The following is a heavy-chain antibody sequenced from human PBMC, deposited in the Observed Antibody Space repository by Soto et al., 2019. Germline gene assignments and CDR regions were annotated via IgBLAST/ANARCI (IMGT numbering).Heavy chain of an antibody. Sequence: PGGSLRLSCAASGFTFSSYWMSWVRQAPGKGLEWVAVIWYDGSKKYYADSVKGRFTISRDNSKNTLYLQMNSLRAEDTAVYYCARDYDSSGYPRYYFDYWGQGTLVTVSS. CDR2: IWYDGSKK. V-gene: IGHV3-33*08. CDR3: ARDYDSSGYPRYYFDY. D-gene: IGHD3-22*01. CDR1: GFTFSSYW. J-gene: IGHJ4*02.